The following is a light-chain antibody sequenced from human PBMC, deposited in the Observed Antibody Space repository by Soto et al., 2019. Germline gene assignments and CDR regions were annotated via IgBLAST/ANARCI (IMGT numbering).Light chain of an antibody. J-gene: IGKJ3*01. CDR1: QSISNY. CDR2: AAS. V-gene: IGKV1-39*01. Sequence: DIQMTQSPSSLSASVGDSVTITCRASQSISNYLNWYQQKPAKAPKLLVYAASKLQSGVPSRFTGSGSGTDFLLTIRILQPEDFATYYCQQSYSTPFTFGPGTKVDIK. CDR3: QQSYSTPFT.